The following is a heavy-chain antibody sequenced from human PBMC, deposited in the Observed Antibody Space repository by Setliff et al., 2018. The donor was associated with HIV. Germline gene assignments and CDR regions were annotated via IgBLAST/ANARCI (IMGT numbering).Heavy chain of an antibody. V-gene: IGHV4-59*05. Sequence: SSETLSLTCTVSGGSISSYYWSWIRQPPGKGLEWIGSIYYSGSTYYNPSLKSRVTISVDTSKNQFSLKLSSVTAADTAVYYCATYADRESNRFDPWGQGILVTVSS. D-gene: IGHD3-10*01. CDR1: GGSISSYY. CDR3: ATYADRESNRFDP. CDR2: IYYSGST. J-gene: IGHJ5*02.